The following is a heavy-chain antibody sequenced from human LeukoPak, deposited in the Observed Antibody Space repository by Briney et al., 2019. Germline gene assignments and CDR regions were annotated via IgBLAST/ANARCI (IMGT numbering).Heavy chain of an antibody. V-gene: IGHV3-21*01. CDR1: GFIFSDYG. J-gene: IGHJ6*03. CDR3: ARDPYSGNYGNYYYYYMDV. Sequence: GGSLRLSCVASGFIFSDYGIQWVRQAPGKALEWVSSITSSGAYIFYADSVRGRFTISRDNAKDSLYLQMNSLGPEDTAVYYCARDPYSGNYGNYYYYYMDVWGKGTTVTISS. CDR2: ITSSGAYI. D-gene: IGHD1-26*01.